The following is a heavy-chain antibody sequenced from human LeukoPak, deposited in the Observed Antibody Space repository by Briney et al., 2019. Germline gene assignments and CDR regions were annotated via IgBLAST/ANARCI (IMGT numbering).Heavy chain of an antibody. CDR2: INHSGST. D-gene: IGHD3-9*01. CDR1: GGSFSGYY. J-gene: IGHJ5*02. Sequence: PSGTLSLTCAVYGGSFSGYYWSWIRQPPGKGLEWIGEINHSGSTNYTPSLKSRVTISVDTSKNHFSLKLSSVTAADTAVYYCASVLLLTGRGWFDPWGQGTLVTVSS. V-gene: IGHV4-34*01. CDR3: ASVLLLTGRGWFDP.